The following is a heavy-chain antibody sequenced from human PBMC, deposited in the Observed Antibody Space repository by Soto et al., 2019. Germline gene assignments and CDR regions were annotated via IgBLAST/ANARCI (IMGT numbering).Heavy chain of an antibody. Sequence: ASVKVSCKASGYPFSDNQIHWLRRAPGQGLEWMGRINPKSDDTNYAQKFQGRVTMTRDTSIDTAYLELTGLASDDTATYYCARKHSLDYIRWGLDPWGQGTLVTVSS. CDR3: ARKHSLDYIRWGLDP. CDR2: INPKSDDT. V-gene: IGHV1-2*02. D-gene: IGHD4-4*01. CDR1: GYPFSDNQ. J-gene: IGHJ5*02.